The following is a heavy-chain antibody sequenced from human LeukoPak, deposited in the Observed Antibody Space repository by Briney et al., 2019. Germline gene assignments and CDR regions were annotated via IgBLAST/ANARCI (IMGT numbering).Heavy chain of an antibody. CDR2: IYYSGST. V-gene: IGHV4-59*01. J-gene: IGHJ3*02. CDR1: GGSFSSYY. D-gene: IGHD3-22*01. Sequence: TSETLSLTCAVYGGSFSSYYWSWIRQPPGKGLEWIGYIYYSGSTNYNPSLKSRVTISVDTSKNQFSLKLSSVTAADTAVYYCARAIYYDSSGYYYFAFDIWGQGTMVTVSS. CDR3: ARAIYYDSSGYYYFAFDI.